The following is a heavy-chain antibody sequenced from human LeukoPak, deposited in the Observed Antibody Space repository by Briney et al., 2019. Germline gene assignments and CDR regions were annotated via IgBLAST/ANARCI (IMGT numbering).Heavy chain of an antibody. CDR2: IYPGDSDT. Sequence: GEPLNISCKGSGSSFTSYWIGWVRQMPGKGLEWMGIIYPGDSDTRYSPSFHGQAPISADKSISTAYLQWSSLKASDTAMYYCARKGLSGSYYYFDYWGQGTLVTVSS. CDR1: GSSFTSYW. V-gene: IGHV5-51*01. J-gene: IGHJ4*02. CDR3: ARKGLSGSYYYFDY. D-gene: IGHD1-26*01.